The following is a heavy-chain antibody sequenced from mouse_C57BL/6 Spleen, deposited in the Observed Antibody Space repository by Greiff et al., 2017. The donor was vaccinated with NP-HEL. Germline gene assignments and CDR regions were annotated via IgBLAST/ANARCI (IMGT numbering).Heavy chain of an antibody. CDR1: GYTFTDYY. CDR3: ARSSAYDYEDYYAMDY. CDR2: INPNNGGT. D-gene: IGHD2-4*01. Sequence: EVQLQQSGPELVKPGASVKISCKASGYTFTDYYMNWVKQSHGKSLEWIGDINPNNGGTSYNQKFKGKATLTVDKSSSTAYMELRSLTSEDSAVYYCARSSAYDYEDYYAMDYWGQGTSVTVSS. J-gene: IGHJ4*01. V-gene: IGHV1-26*01.